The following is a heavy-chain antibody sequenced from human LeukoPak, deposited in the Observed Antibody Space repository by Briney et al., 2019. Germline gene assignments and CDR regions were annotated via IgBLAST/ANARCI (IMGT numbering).Heavy chain of an antibody. Sequence: GGSLRLSRAASGFTFSSYAMHWVRQAPGKGLEYVSAISSNGGSTYYANSVKGRFTISRDNSKNTLYLQMGSLRAEDMAVYYCARQGPGYDSNLHFDYWGQGTLVTVSS. CDR2: ISSNGGST. J-gene: IGHJ4*02. D-gene: IGHD3-22*01. CDR3: ARQGPGYDSNLHFDY. CDR1: GFTFSSYA. V-gene: IGHV3-64*01.